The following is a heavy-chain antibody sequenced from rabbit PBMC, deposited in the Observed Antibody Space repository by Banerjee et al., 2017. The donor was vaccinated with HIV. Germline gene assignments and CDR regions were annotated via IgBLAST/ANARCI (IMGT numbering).Heavy chain of an antibody. CDR3: ARGAGYADYNFAYYFVL. Sequence: QEQLEESGGDLVQPEGSLTLTCTASGFSFSGSYWICWVRQAPGKGLEWIGCICTGDGNPYYASWAKGRFTLSKTSSTPVTLEMTSLTAPDTATYFCARGAGYADYNFAYYFVLWGPGTLVTVS. D-gene: IGHD6-1*01. J-gene: IGHJ4*01. V-gene: IGHV1S45*01. CDR1: GFSFSGSYW. CDR2: ICTGDGNP.